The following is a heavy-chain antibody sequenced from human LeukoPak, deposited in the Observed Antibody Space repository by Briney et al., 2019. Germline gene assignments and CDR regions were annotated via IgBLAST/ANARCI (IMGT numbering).Heavy chain of an antibody. D-gene: IGHD7-27*01. Sequence: GGSLRLSCAASGFTFSSYAMSWVRQAPGKGLEWVSAISGSGGSTYYADSVKGRFTISRDNSKNTLYLQVNSLRAEDTAVYYCTRNWGSDNWFDPWGQGTLVTVSS. CDR3: TRNWGSDNWFDP. V-gene: IGHV3-23*01. CDR1: GFTFSSYA. CDR2: ISGSGGST. J-gene: IGHJ5*02.